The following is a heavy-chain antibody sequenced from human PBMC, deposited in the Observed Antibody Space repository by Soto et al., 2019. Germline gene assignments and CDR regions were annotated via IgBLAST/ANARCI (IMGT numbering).Heavy chain of an antibody. CDR1: GGSISSSSYY. Sequence: PSETLSLTCTVSGGSISSSSYYWGWIRQPPGKGLEWIGSIYYSGSTYYNPSLKSRVTISVDTSKNQFSLKLSSVTAADTAVYYCARRIAVAADAFYFWGKGSMVTVSS. CDR3: ARRIAVAADAFYF. D-gene: IGHD6-19*01. J-gene: IGHJ3*01. V-gene: IGHV4-39*01. CDR2: IYYSGST.